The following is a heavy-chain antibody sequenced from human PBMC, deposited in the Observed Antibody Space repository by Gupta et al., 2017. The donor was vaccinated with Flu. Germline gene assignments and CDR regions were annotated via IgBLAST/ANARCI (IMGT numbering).Heavy chain of an antibody. CDR1: GITFSNYW. V-gene: IGHV3-74*01. D-gene: IGHD5-18*01. Sequence: QLVESGGGLVQPGGSLRLSCAASGITFSNYWLHWVRQAPGKGLVWVSRINNDGSSTTYADSVKGRFTISRDDATNTLYLQMNSLRAEDTAVYYCARDLIPLRGYSYGPFGYWGQGTLVTVSS. CDR2: INNDGSST. CDR3: ARDLIPLRGYSYGPFGY. J-gene: IGHJ4*02.